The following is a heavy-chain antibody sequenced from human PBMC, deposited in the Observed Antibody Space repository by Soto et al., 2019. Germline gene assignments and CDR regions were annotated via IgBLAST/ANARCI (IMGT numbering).Heavy chain of an antibody. V-gene: IGHV3-74*01. CDR3: ARETYRGFYFDY. CDR1: GFTFTDYW. CDR2: INSDGSRT. J-gene: IGHJ4*02. Sequence: GGSLRLSCAASGFTFTDYWTHWVRQAPGKGLVWVSRINSDGSRTSYADSVTGRFTISRDNPKNTLYLQMNSLRVEDTALYYCARETYRGFYFDYWGQGTLVTVSS. D-gene: IGHD4-4*01.